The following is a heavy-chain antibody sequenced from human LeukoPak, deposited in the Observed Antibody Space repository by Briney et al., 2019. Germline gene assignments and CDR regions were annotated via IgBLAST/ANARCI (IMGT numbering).Heavy chain of an antibody. Sequence: GGSLRLSCAASGFTFSDAWMSWVRQAPGMGLEWVGRIKTKADGATTDYAAPVKGRFTISRDDSKTTLYLQINSLKTEDTAVYYCTADMPASPRAADYWGQGTLVTVSS. CDR3: TADMPASPRAADY. J-gene: IGHJ4*02. CDR2: IKTKADGATT. CDR1: GFTFSDAW. V-gene: IGHV3-15*01. D-gene: IGHD2-15*01.